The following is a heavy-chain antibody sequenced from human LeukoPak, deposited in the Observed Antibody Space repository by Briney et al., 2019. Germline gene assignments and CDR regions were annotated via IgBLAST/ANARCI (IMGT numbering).Heavy chain of an antibody. CDR1: GFTFSDYA. J-gene: IGHJ4*02. Sequence: PGGSLRLSCAASGFTFSDYAMSWVRQAPGKGLAWVAGITSSGGVTDYADSVRRRFTISRDNSKNTLYLQMNSLTVEDAAVYYCAQKRNGNYPLTYWGQGALVTVSS. CDR3: AQKRNGNYPLTY. D-gene: IGHD1-7*01. V-gene: IGHV3-23*01. CDR2: ITSSGGVT.